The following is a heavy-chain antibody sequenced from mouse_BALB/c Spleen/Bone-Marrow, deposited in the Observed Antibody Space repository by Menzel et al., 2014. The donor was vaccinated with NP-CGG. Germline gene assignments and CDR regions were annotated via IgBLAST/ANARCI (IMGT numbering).Heavy chain of an antibody. J-gene: IGHJ3*01. CDR3: ASSTMITTGFAY. V-gene: IGHV2-6-7*01. D-gene: IGHD2-4*01. CDR1: GFSLTGYD. Sequence: QVHVKQSGPGLVAPSQSLSITCTVSGFSLTGYDVNWVRQPPGKGLEWLGMIWGDGSTDYNSALKSRLSISKDNSKSQVFLKMNSLQTDDTARYYCASSTMITTGFAYWGQGTLVTVSA. CDR2: IWGDGST.